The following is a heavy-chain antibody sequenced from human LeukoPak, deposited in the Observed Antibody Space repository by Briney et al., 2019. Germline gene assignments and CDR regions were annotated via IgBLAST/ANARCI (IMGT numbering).Heavy chain of an antibody. V-gene: IGHV3-30*14. D-gene: IGHD3-22*01. CDR3: ARGGGDSSGYSLYYFDY. CDR1: GFTVSSNY. CDR2: ISYDGSNK. J-gene: IGHJ4*02. Sequence: GGSLRLSCAASGFTVSSNYMSWVRQAPGKGLEWVAVISYDGSNKYYADSVKGRFTISRDNSKNTLYLQMNSLRAEDTAVYYCARGGGDSSGYSLYYFDYWGQGTLVTVSS.